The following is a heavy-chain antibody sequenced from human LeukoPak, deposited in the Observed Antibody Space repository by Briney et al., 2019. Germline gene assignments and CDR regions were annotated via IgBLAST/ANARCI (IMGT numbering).Heavy chain of an antibody. D-gene: IGHD5-12*01. V-gene: IGHV3-33*01. CDR3: ARNENSGWGYFDY. CDR1: GFTFSSYG. Sequence: GGSLRLSCAASGFTFSSYGMHWVRQAPGKGLEWGAVIWYDGSNKYYADSVKGRFTISRDNSKDTLYLQMNSLRAEDTAVYYCARNENSGWGYFDYWGQGTLVTVSS. CDR2: IWYDGSNK. J-gene: IGHJ4*02.